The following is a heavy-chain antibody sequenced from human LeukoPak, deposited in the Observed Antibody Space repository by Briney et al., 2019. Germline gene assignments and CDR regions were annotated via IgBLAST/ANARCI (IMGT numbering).Heavy chain of an antibody. J-gene: IGHJ6*03. V-gene: IGHV1-2*02. CDR3: ARGGYSSGWYGDGMEYYYSYYMDV. Sequence: ASVKVSCKASGYTFTGYYMHWVRQAPGQGLEWMGWINPNSGGTNYAQMFQGRVTMTRDTSISTAYMELSRLRSDDTAVYYCARGGYSSGWYGDGMEYYYSYYMDVWGKGTSVTISS. CDR2: INPNSGGT. D-gene: IGHD6-19*01. CDR1: GYTFTGYY.